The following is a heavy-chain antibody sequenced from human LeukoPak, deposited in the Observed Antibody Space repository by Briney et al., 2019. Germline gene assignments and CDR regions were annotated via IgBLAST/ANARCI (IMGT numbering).Heavy chain of an antibody. D-gene: IGHD6-19*01. CDR3: AKGTESGWYAYFDY. V-gene: IGHV3-33*06. J-gene: IGHJ4*02. CDR1: GFTFSHYG. Sequence: GRSLRLSCAASGFTFSHYGMHWVRQAPGKGLGWVAVIWYDGGNKYFADSVKGRFTISRDNSKNTVYLQMNSLRVEDTAVYYCAKGTESGWYAYFDYWGQGTLVTVSS. CDR2: IWYDGGNK.